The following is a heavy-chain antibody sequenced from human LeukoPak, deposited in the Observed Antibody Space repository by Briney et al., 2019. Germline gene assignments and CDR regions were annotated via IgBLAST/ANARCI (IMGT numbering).Heavy chain of an antibody. CDR1: GFTFSSHW. Sequence: GGSLRLSCAASGFTFSSHWMHWVRQAPGKGLVWVSRIKDDGSHANYADSVKGRFTISRDNAKNTLSLQMNSLRAEDTAVYYCARGSGIITGIDEWGQGTLVTVSS. CDR2: IKDDGSHA. CDR3: ARGSGIITGIDE. D-gene: IGHD6-25*01. J-gene: IGHJ4*02. V-gene: IGHV3-74*01.